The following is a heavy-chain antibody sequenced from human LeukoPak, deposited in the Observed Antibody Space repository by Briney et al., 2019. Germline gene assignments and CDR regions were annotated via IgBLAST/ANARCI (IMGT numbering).Heavy chain of an antibody. V-gene: IGHV3-9*01. Sequence: GGSLRLSCVASGFTFDDNAMHWVRQGPGKGLEWVSGISWNGDTTGYAASVKGRFTVSRDNAKNSLYLQMNSLRTEDTALYYCVKVRFDNSAHFDYWGQGTLVTVSS. CDR2: ISWNGDTT. CDR1: GFTFDDNA. CDR3: VKVRFDNSAHFDY. J-gene: IGHJ4*02. D-gene: IGHD3-3*01.